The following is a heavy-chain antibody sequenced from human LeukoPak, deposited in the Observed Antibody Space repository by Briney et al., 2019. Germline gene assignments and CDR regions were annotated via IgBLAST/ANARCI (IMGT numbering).Heavy chain of an antibody. CDR3: ARRGYSYDY. Sequence: LETLSLTCTVSGGSISSYYWSWIRQPPGKGLEWIGYIYYSGSTNYNPSLKSRVTISVDTSKNQFSLKLSSVTAADTAVYYCARRGYSYDYWGQGTLVTVSS. CDR1: GGSISSYY. J-gene: IGHJ4*02. V-gene: IGHV4-59*08. D-gene: IGHD5-18*01. CDR2: IYYSGST.